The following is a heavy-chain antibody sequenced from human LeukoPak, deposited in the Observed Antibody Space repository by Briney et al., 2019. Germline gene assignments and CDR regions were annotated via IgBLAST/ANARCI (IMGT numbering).Heavy chain of an antibody. D-gene: IGHD6-19*01. V-gene: IGHV1-2*02. CDR3: AREVAVAGNYYYYGMDV. CDR2: INPNSGGT. J-gene: IGHJ6*02. Sequence: ASVKVSCKASGYTFTGYYMHWVRQAPGQGREWMGWINPNSGGTNYAQKFQGRVTMTRDTSISTAYMELSRLRSDDTAVYYCAREVAVAGNYYYYGMDVWGQGTTVTVSS. CDR1: GYTFTGYY.